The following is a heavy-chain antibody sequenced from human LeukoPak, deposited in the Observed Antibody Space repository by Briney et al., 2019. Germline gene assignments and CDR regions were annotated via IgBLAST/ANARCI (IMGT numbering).Heavy chain of an antibody. Sequence: PSQTLSLTCTVSDGSISSSDYYWTWIRQPPGKGLEWIGYIYYSGSTNYNPSLKSRVTISVDTSKNQFSLKLSSMTAADTAVYYCARQHYYGSGSYDYWGQGTLVTVSS. V-gene: IGHV4-30-4*01. D-gene: IGHD3-10*01. CDR3: ARQHYYGSGSYDY. CDR1: DGSISSSDYY. CDR2: IYYSGST. J-gene: IGHJ4*02.